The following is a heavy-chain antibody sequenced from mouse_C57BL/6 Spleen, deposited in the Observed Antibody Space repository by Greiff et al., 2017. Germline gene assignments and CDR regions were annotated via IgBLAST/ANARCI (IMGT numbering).Heavy chain of an antibody. J-gene: IGHJ1*03. CDR2: INPNNGGT. Sequence: VQLQQSGPELVKPGASVKIPCKASGYTFTDYNMDWVKQSHGKSLEWIGDINPNNGGTIYNQKFKGKATLTVDQSSSTAYMELRSLTSEDTAVYYCARRGGSSSTDWDFDVWGTGTTVTVSS. V-gene: IGHV1-18*01. CDR3: ARRGGSSSTDWDFDV. D-gene: IGHD1-1*01. CDR1: GYTFTDYN.